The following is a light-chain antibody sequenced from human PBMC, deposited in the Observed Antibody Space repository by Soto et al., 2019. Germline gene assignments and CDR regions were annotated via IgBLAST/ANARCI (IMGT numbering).Light chain of an antibody. CDR3: QQYNKLWT. CDR2: GAS. V-gene: IGKV3-15*01. CDR1: QSVGSD. J-gene: IGKJ1*01. Sequence: EIVMSPQPAKVPEPLGERAPLSCRASQSVGSDLAWYQQKPGQPPSLLIYGASTRATGIPARVSGSGSGTEFTLTSSSLQSDDCTLYYCQQYNKLWTFGQGTNV.